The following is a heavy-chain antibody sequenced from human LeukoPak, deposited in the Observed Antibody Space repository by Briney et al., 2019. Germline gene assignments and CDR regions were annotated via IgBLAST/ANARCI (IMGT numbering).Heavy chain of an antibody. CDR2: INHRGST. Sequence: SETLSLTCAVYGGSFSGYYWSWIRQPPGKGLEWIGEINHRGSTNYNPSLKSRVTISVDTSKNQFSLKLSSVTAADTAVYYCARVGSYCSGGSCYSYQVGATTGVRYFQHWGQGTLVTVSS. CDR1: GGSFSGYY. V-gene: IGHV4-34*01. D-gene: IGHD2-15*01. CDR3: ARVGSYCSGGSCYSYQVGATTGVRYFQH. J-gene: IGHJ1*01.